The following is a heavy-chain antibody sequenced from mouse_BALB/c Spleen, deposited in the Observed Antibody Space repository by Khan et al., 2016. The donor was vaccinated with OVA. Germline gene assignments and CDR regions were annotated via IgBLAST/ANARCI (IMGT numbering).Heavy chain of an antibody. Sequence: EVELVESGGDLVKPGGSLKLSCAASGFTFSSYSMSWVRPTPVKRLEWVASISSGGDYTYYPDIVRGRFTISRDNAKNTLYLEMSSLKSEDTAMYYCASHLTGSFAYWGQGTLVTVSA. V-gene: IGHV5-6*01. CDR1: GFTFSSYS. CDR3: ASHLTGSFAY. D-gene: IGHD4-1*01. J-gene: IGHJ3*01. CDR2: ISSGGDYT.